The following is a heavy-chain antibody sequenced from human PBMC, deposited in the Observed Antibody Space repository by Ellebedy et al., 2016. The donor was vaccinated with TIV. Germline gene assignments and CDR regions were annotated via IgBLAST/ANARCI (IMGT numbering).Heavy chain of an antibody. CDR3: AKYDIVVVPAARTFDI. Sequence: GGSLRLSXAASGFTFSSYSMNWVRQAPGKGLEWVSAISGSGGSTYYADSVKGRFTISRDNSKNTLYLQMNSLRAEDTAVYYCAKYDIVVVPAARTFDIWGQGTMVTVSS. J-gene: IGHJ3*02. D-gene: IGHD2-2*01. V-gene: IGHV3-23*01. CDR2: ISGSGGST. CDR1: GFTFSSYS.